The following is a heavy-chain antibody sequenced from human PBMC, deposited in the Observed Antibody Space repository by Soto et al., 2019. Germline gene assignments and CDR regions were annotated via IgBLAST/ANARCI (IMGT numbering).Heavy chain of an antibody. CDR2: INHSGST. D-gene: IGHD3-3*01. V-gene: IGHV4-34*01. CDR3: ARLYYDFWSGYIGHYYYGMDV. CDR1: GGSFSGYY. J-gene: IGHJ6*02. Sequence: PSETLSLTCAVYGGSFSGYYWSWIRQPPGKGLEWIGEINHSGSTNYNPSLKSRVTISVDTSKNQFSLKLSSVTAADTAVYYCARLYYDFWSGYIGHYYYGMDVWGQGTTVTVSS.